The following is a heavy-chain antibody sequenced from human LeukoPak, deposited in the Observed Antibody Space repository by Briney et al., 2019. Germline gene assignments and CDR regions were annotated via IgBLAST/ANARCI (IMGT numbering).Heavy chain of an antibody. CDR1: GFTFSSYW. V-gene: IGHV3-74*01. D-gene: IGHD3-10*01. J-gene: IGHJ4*02. CDR2: INSDGSST. CDR3: AKDSIGDGLWFGELLYGFDY. Sequence: PGGSLRLSCAASGFTFSSYWMHWVRQAPGKGLVWVSRINSDGSSTSYADSVKGRFTISRDNAKNTLYLQMNSLRAEDTAVYYCAKDSIGDGLWFGELLYGFDYWGQGTLVTVSS.